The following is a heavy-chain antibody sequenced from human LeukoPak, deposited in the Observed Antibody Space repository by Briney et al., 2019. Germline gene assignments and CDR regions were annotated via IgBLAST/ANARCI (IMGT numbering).Heavy chain of an antibody. J-gene: IGHJ4*02. V-gene: IGHV3-49*03. CDR3: ARADYGGNAGGF. D-gene: IGHD4-23*01. CDR1: GFTSGDYA. CDR2: IRAKTYGGTT. Sequence: GRSLRLSCTASGFTSGDYAMSWFRQAPGKGLEWVGFIRAKTYGGTTQYAASVKERFTISRDDSESIAYLQMNSLKTEDTAVYYCARADYGGNAGGFWGQGTLVTVSS.